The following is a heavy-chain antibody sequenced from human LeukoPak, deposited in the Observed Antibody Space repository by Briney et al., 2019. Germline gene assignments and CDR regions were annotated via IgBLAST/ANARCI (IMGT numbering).Heavy chain of an antibody. J-gene: IGHJ6*02. V-gene: IGHV4-31*03. CDR3: ARVAQIAAAGTGYYYGMDV. CDR1: GGSISSGGYY. D-gene: IGHD6-13*01. Sequence: SETLSLTCTVSGGSISSGGYYWSWIRQHPGKGLEWIGYIYYSGSTYYNPSLKSRVTISVDTSKNQFSLKLSSVTAADTAVYYCARVAQIAAAGTGYYYGMDVWGQGTTVTVSS. CDR2: IYYSGST.